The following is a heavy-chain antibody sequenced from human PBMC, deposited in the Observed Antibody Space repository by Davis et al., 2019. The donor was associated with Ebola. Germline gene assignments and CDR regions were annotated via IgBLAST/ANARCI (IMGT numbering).Heavy chain of an antibody. CDR2: ISTYNGNT. Sequence: AASVKVSCKASGYTFTNYYMHWVRQAPGQGLEWMGWISTYNGNTNYAQKLQGRVTMTTDTSTSTAYMDLSSLRSEDTALYYCTTPGGQDSGYDVFDIWGQGSMVTVSS. D-gene: IGHD5-12*01. J-gene: IGHJ3*02. CDR3: TTPGGQDSGYDVFDI. CDR1: GYTFTNYY. V-gene: IGHV1-18*04.